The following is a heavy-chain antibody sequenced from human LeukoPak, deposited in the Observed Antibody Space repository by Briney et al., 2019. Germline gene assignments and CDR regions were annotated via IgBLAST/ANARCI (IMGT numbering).Heavy chain of an antibody. CDR1: GYTFNRYG. Sequence: ASVKVSCKASGYTFNRYGISWARQAPGQGLEWMGWISAYDANTNYAQNLQGRVTLTTDTSTSTAYMELRNLRSDDTAVYYCARDGGQSYDLLTGYYNNDWFDPWGQGTLVTVSS. D-gene: IGHD3-9*01. CDR2: ISAYDANT. V-gene: IGHV1-18*01. J-gene: IGHJ5*02. CDR3: ARDGGQSYDLLTGYYNNDWFDP.